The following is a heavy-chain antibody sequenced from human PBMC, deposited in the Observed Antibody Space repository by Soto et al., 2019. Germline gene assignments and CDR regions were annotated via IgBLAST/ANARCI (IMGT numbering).Heavy chain of an antibody. CDR1: GVSISSYY. CDR3: ARRWGYSFDY. CDR2: IYYSGST. V-gene: IGHV4-59*08. Sequence: SETLSLTCTVSGVSISSYYWSWIRQPPGKGLEWIGYIYYSGSTNYNPSLKSRVTISVDTSKNQFSLKLSSVTAVDTAVYYCARRWGYSFDYWGQGTLVTVSS. D-gene: IGHD7-27*01. J-gene: IGHJ4*02.